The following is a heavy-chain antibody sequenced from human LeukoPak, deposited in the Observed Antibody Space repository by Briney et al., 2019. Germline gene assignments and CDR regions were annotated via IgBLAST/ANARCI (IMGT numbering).Heavy chain of an antibody. Sequence: GASVKVSCKVSGYTLTELSMHWVRQAPGKGLEWMGGFDPEDGETIYAQKFQGRVTMTEDTPTDTAYMELSSLRSEDTAVYYCATDSLTYSSGRALGMDVWGQGTTVTVSS. J-gene: IGHJ6*02. CDR2: FDPEDGET. V-gene: IGHV1-24*01. CDR1: GYTLTELS. CDR3: ATDSLTYSSGRALGMDV. D-gene: IGHD6-19*01.